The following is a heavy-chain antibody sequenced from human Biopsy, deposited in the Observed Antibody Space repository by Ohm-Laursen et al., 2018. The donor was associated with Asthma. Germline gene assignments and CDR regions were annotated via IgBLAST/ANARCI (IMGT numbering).Heavy chain of an antibody. CDR1: GFTFSSYG. V-gene: IGHV3-33*05. CDR3: ARKARHGDYDFDY. D-gene: IGHD4-17*01. Sequence: SLRLSCSASGFTFSSYGMNWVRQAPGKGLEWVAIISHDGTTEYYADSVKGRFTISRDNSRDTVSLQMNSLRAEDTAVYYCARKARHGDYDFDYWGQGTLVTVSS. J-gene: IGHJ4*02. CDR2: ISHDGTTE.